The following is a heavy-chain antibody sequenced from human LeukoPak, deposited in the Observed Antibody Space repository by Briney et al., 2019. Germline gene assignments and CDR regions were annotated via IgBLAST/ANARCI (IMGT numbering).Heavy chain of an antibody. CDR2: INSSGSTI. CDR1: GFTFSDYY. CDR3: ARDPLFRTYYYDSSGYSY. V-gene: IGHV3-11*01. J-gene: IGHJ4*02. D-gene: IGHD3-22*01. Sequence: PGGSLRLSCAASGFTFSDYYMSWIRQAPGKGLEWVSYINSSGSTIYYADSVKGRFTISRDNAKNSLYLQMNSLRAEDTAVYYCARDPLFRTYYYDSSGYSYWGQGTLVTVSS.